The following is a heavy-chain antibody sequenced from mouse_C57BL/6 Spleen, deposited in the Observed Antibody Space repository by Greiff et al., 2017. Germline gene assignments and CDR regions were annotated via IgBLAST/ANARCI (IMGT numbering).Heavy chain of an antibody. CDR3: ASTTVVASYYAMDY. D-gene: IGHD1-1*01. CDR1: GYTFTSYW. J-gene: IGHJ4*01. CDR2: IDPNSGGT. Sequence: QVQLQQPGAELVKPGASVKLSCKASGYTFTSYWMHWVKQRPGRGLEWIGRIDPNSGGTKYNEKLKSKATLTVDKPSSTAYMQLSSLTSEDSAVYYCASTTVVASYYAMDYWGQGTSVTVSS. V-gene: IGHV1-72*01.